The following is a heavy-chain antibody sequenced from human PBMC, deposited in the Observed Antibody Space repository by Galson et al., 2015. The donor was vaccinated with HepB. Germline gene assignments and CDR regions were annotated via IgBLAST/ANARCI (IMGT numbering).Heavy chain of an antibody. Sequence: SVKVSCKASGYTFTSYAMHWVRQAPGQRLEWMGWINAGNGNTKYSQKFQGRVTITRDTSASTAYMELSSLRSEDAAVYYCAREGVASYYDYVWGSFSQYCFDYWGQGTLVTVSS. J-gene: IGHJ4*02. CDR1: GYTFTSYA. CDR3: AREGVASYYDYVWGSFSQYCFDY. D-gene: IGHD3-16*01. CDR2: INAGNGNT. V-gene: IGHV1-3*01.